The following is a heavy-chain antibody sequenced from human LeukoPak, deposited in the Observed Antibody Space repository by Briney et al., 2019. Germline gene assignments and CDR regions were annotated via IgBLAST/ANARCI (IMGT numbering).Heavy chain of an antibody. Sequence: GGSLRLSCAASGFTFSSYAMHWVRQAPGKGLEWVAVISYDGSNKYYADSVKGRFTISRDNSKNTLYLQMNSLRAEDTAVYYCAREDSGSSWGAFDIWGQATMVTVSS. CDR1: GFTFSSYA. D-gene: IGHD1-26*01. CDR2: ISYDGSNK. J-gene: IGHJ3*02. V-gene: IGHV3-30*04. CDR3: AREDSGSSWGAFDI.